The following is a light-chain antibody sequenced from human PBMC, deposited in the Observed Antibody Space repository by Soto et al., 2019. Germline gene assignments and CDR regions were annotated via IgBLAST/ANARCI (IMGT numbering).Light chain of an antibody. CDR2: GAS. V-gene: IGKV3-15*01. J-gene: IGKJ4*01. CDR3: QQYNNWPVT. CDR1: QSVISN. Sequence: EIRMTQSPATLSLSPGERATLSFMASQSVISNLAWYQQKVGQAPRLLIHGASTRATGIAARFSGSGSGTEFTLTISGLQSEDFATYYCQQYNNWPVTFGGGTKVDIK.